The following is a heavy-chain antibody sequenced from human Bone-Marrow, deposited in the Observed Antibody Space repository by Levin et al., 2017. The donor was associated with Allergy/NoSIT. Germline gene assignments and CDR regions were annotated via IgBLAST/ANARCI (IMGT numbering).Heavy chain of an antibody. CDR2: MNPNSGKT. CDR3: ARCGGDSSSLLYYFDY. D-gene: IGHD6-13*01. J-gene: IGHJ4*02. V-gene: IGHV1-8*01. CDR1: GYTFTSYD. Sequence: ASVKVSCKASGYTFTSYDINWVRQATGQGLEWMGWMNPNSGKTGYAQKFQGRVSMTRNTSIRTAYMELSSLRSEDTAVYYGARCGGDSSSLLYYFDYWGQGTLVTVSS.